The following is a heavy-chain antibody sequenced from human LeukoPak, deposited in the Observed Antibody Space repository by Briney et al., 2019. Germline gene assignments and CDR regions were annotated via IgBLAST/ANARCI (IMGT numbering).Heavy chain of an antibody. D-gene: IGHD6-19*01. CDR1: GLTFSSYS. CDR2: ISSSSSYI. CDR3: ARDRGGSGWYYYFDY. V-gene: IGHV3-21*01. J-gene: IGHJ4*02. Sequence: GGSLRLSCAASGLTFSSYSMNWVRQAPGKGLEWVSSISSSSSYIYYADSVKGRFTISRDNAKNSLYLQMNSLRAEDTAVYYCARDRGGSGWYYYFDYWGQGTLVTVSS.